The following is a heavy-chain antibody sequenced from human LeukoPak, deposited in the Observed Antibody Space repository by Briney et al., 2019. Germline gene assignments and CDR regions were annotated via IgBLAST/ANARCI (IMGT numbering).Heavy chain of an antibody. J-gene: IGHJ3*02. D-gene: IGHD2/OR15-2a*01. Sequence: GASVKVSCKASGYTFTGYYMHWVRQAPGQGLEWMGWINPNSGGTNYAQKFQGRVTMTRDTSISTAYMELSRLRSDDTAVYYCARDGPWGSTTELGHAFDIWGQGTMVTVSS. CDR3: ARDGPWGSTTELGHAFDI. V-gene: IGHV1-2*02. CDR2: INPNSGGT. CDR1: GYTFTGYY.